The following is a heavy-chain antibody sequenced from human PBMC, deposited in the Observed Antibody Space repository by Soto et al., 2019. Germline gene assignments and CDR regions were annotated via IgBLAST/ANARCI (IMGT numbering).Heavy chain of an antibody. Sequence: ASVKVSCKASGYTFTSYAMHWVRQAPGQRLEWMGWINAGNGNTKYSQKFKGRVTITRDTSASTAYMELSSLRSEDTAVYYCARDLLYAVTFDYWGQGTLVTVSS. J-gene: IGHJ4*02. CDR3: ARDLLYAVTFDY. D-gene: IGHD4-17*01. CDR1: GYTFTSYA. CDR2: INAGNGNT. V-gene: IGHV1-3*01.